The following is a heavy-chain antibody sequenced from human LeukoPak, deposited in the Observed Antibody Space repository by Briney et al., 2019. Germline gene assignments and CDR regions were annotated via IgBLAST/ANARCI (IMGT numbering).Heavy chain of an antibody. V-gene: IGHV3-66*01. CDR1: GFTVSSNY. J-gene: IGHJ4*02. CDR3: ARGRDGYNYFDY. Sequence: PGGSLRLSCAASGFTVSSNYMSWVRQAPGKGLEWVSIIYRGGSTFYADSVKGRFTISRDNSKNTLYLQMNSLRAEDTAVYYCARGRDGYNYFDYWGQGTLVTVSS. CDR2: IYRGGST. D-gene: IGHD5-24*01.